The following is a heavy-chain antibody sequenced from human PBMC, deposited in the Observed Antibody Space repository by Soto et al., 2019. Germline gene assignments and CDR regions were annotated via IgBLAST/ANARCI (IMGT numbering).Heavy chain of an antibody. V-gene: IGHV3-23*01. CDR1: GITFSSYA. Sequence: EVQLLESGGGLVQPGGSLRLSCAASGITFSSYAMSWVRQAPGKGLEWVSGISGGGSSTNSADSVKGRFTISRDNAKNTLYLQMNSLRTEDTAVYYCAQEAWNYYSYYYMDVWGKGATVTVSS. CDR3: AQEAWNYYSYYYMDV. J-gene: IGHJ6*03. D-gene: IGHD3-3*01. CDR2: ISGGGSST.